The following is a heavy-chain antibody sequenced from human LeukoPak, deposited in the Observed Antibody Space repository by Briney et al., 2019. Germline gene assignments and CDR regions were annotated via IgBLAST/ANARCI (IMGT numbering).Heavy chain of an antibody. Sequence: GGSLRLSCAAPGFTFSSYAMSWVRQAPGKGLEWVSAISGSGGSTYYADSVKGRFTISRDNSKNTLYLQMNSLRAEDTAVYYCAKALRITMVRGVTDYWGQGTLVTVSS. V-gene: IGHV3-23*01. D-gene: IGHD3-10*01. J-gene: IGHJ4*02. CDR3: AKALRITMVRGVTDY. CDR2: ISGSGGST. CDR1: GFTFSSYA.